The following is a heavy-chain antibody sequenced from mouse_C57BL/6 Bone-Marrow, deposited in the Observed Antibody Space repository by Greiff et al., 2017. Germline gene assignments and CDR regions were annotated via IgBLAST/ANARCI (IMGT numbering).Heavy chain of an antibody. CDR2: LYPRDGST. V-gene: IGHV1-85*01. CDR1: GYTFTSYD. CDR3: ARYGNSEGFAY. D-gene: IGHD2-1*01. J-gene: IGHJ3*01. Sequence: QVQLQQSGPELVKPGASVKLSCKASGYTFTSYDINWVKQRPGQGLEWIGWLYPRDGSTKYTEKFKGKATLTVDTSSSTAYMELHSLTSEISAVYFCARYGNSEGFAYWGQGTLVTVSA.